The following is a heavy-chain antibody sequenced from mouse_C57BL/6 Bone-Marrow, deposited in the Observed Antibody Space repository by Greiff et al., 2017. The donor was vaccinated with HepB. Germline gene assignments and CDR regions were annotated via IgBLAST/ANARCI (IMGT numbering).Heavy chain of an antibody. J-gene: IGHJ1*03. CDR1: GFTFSDYY. Sequence: EVMLVESGGGLVQPGGSLKLSCAASGFTFSDYYMYWVRQTPEKRLEWVAYISNGGGSTYYPDTVKGRFTISRDNAKNTLYLQMSRLKSEDTAMYYCARLVPSSWYFDVWGTGTTVTVSS. CDR2: ISNGGGST. CDR3: ARLVPSSWYFDV. V-gene: IGHV5-12*01.